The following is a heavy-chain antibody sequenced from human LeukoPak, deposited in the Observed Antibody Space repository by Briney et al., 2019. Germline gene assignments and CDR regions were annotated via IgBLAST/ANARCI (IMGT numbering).Heavy chain of an antibody. J-gene: IGHJ3*02. D-gene: IGHD3-10*01. V-gene: IGHV4-39*07. Sequence: PSETLSLTCTVSGGSISSSSYYWGWIRQPPGKGLEWIGSIYYSGSTYYDPSLKSRVTISVDTSKNQFSLNLSSVTAADTAVYYCAREDGSGIYLVGDAFDIWGQGTMVTVSS. CDR1: GGSISSSSYY. CDR2: IYYSGST. CDR3: AREDGSGIYLVGDAFDI.